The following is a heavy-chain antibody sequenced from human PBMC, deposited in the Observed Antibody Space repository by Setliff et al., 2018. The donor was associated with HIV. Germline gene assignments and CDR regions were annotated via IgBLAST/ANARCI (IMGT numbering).Heavy chain of an antibody. J-gene: IGHJ4*02. D-gene: IGHD4-4*01. CDR2: IYDSGGT. CDR1: GGSISSGDYY. V-gene: IGHV4-30-4*08. Sequence: PSETLSLTCTVSGGSISSGDYYWSWIRQPPGRGLEWMGYIYDSGGTYYNPSLRGRVTISRDTSKNQFSLKLSSVTAADTAVYFCARVRRDGNSFDDWGQGTLVTVSS. CDR3: ARVRRDGNSFDD.